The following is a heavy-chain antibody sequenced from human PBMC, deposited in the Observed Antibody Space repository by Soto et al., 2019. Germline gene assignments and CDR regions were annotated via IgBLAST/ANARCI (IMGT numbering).Heavy chain of an antibody. J-gene: IGHJ4*02. CDR2: IYYSGST. CDR3: ARGPPYCSSTIYNCTNGVYWVAY. CDR1: GGSISSYY. D-gene: IGHD2-8*01. Sequence: SETLSLTCTVSGGSISSYYWSWIRQPPGKGLEWIGYIYYSGSTNYNPSLKSRVTISVDTSKNQFSLKLSSVTAADTAVYYCARGPPYCSSTIYNCTNGVYWVAYWGQGTLVTVSS. V-gene: IGHV4-59*01.